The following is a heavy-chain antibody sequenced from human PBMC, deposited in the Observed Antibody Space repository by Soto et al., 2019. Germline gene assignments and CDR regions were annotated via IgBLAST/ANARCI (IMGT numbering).Heavy chain of an antibody. V-gene: IGHV4-4*02. CDR2: VFHTGNT. J-gene: IGHJ4*02. CDR1: GDSMTRSVW. Sequence: KTSETLSLTCTVSGDSMTRSVWWTWVRQPPGKGLEWIGEVFHTGNTNYNPSLKSRVTMSVDKSTNEFSLKVTSVTAADTAIYYCARKAWVRFDYRGQGALVTVSS. D-gene: IGHD7-27*01. CDR3: ARKAWVRFDY.